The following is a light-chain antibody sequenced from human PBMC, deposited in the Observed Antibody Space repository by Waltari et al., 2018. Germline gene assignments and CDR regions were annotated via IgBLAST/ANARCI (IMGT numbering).Light chain of an antibody. CDR1: RSNIGNTS. CDR3: GTWDSSLSGAV. J-gene: IGLJ7*01. V-gene: IGLV1-51*02. Sequence: QSVLTQPPSVSAAPGQRVTISCSAGRSNIGNTSVSWYRQFPGTAPKLLIYEDNERPSGVPGRFSGSKSGTSATLDITGLQAGDETDYYCGTWDSSLSGAVFGGGTHLTVL. CDR2: EDN.